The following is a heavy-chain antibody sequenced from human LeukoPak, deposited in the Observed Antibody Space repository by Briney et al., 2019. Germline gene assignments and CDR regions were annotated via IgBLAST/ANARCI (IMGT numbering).Heavy chain of an antibody. CDR2: ISGTGGST. CDR1: GFTFSTYA. Sequence: GGSLRLSCAASGFTFSTYAMTWVRQAPGKGLEWVSLISGTGGSTYYADSVKGRFTISRDNSKNTLYLQMNSLRAEDTAVYYCAKDSGFWFGELLDAFDIWGQGTMVTVSS. J-gene: IGHJ3*02. D-gene: IGHD3-10*01. CDR3: AKDSGFWFGELLDAFDI. V-gene: IGHV3-23*01.